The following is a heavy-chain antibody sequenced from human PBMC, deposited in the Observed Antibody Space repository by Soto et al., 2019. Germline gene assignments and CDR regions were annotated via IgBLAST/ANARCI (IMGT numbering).Heavy chain of an antibody. CDR3: ARAPPQYCSGGSCYSFIRFDY. Sequence: QVQLVQSGAEVQRPGASVKVSCKTSGYTFTSFDINWVRQAAGQGREWMGWMNPNRGNTGYAQMFQGRVTMTSNTSISTAYLELSSLRSEDTAVYYCARAPPQYCSGGSCYSFIRFDYWGQGTLVTVSS. D-gene: IGHD2-15*01. CDR1: GYTFTSFD. J-gene: IGHJ4*02. CDR2: MNPNRGNT. V-gene: IGHV1-8*01.